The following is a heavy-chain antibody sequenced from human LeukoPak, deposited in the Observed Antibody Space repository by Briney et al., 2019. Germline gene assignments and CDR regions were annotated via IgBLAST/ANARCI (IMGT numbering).Heavy chain of an antibody. CDR1: GGSISSSIYY. CDR3: ARQPYYYDSGSYFDY. Sequence: PSETLSLTRTVSGGSISSSIYYWGWIRQPPGKGLEWIGSIYYSGSTYYNPSLKSRVTISVDTSKNQFSLKLSSVTAADTAVYYCARQPYYYDSGSYFDYWGQGTLVTVSS. D-gene: IGHD3-10*01. CDR2: IYYSGST. V-gene: IGHV4-39*01. J-gene: IGHJ4*02.